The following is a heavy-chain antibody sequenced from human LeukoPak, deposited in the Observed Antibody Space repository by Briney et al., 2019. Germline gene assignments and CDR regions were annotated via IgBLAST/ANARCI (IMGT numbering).Heavy chain of an antibody. CDR3: ARDYRSFLITGWFDP. J-gene: IGHJ5*02. Sequence: SETLSLTCTVSGASISSSFHYWGWIRQPPGKGLEWIGTIYYSGTTYYNPSLRSRVTISVDTSKNQFSLKLSSVTAADTAVYYCARDYRSFLITGWFDPWGQGTLVTVSS. D-gene: IGHD1-20*01. CDR2: IYYSGTT. V-gene: IGHV4-39*07. CDR1: GASISSSFHY.